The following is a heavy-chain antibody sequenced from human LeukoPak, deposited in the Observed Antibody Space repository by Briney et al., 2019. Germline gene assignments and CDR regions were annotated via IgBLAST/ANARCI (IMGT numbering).Heavy chain of an antibody. D-gene: IGHD3-9*01. CDR2: INHSGST. CDR3: AREYYDILTGYYRRSYFDY. CDR1: GGSFSGYY. V-gene: IGHV4-34*01. J-gene: IGHJ4*02. Sequence: PSETLSLTCAVYGGSFSGYYWSWIRQPPGKGLEWIGEINHSGSTNYNPSLKSRVTISVDTSKNQFSLKLSSVTAADTAVYYCAREYYDILTGYYRRSYFDYWGQGTLVTVSS.